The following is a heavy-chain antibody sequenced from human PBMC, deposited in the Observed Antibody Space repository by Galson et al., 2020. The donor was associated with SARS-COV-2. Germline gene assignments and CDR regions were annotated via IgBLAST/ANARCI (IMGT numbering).Heavy chain of an antibody. J-gene: IGHJ6*02. CDR2: IYPGDSDT. V-gene: IGHV5-51*01. D-gene: IGHD6-13*01. CDR1: GYSFTSYW. CDR3: ARQYSSSWPLYYYYGMDV. Sequence: HGESLKISCKGSGYSFTSYWIGWVRQMPGKGLEWMGIIYPGDSDTRYSPSFQGQVTISADKSISTAYLQWSSLKASDTAMYYCARQYSSSWPLYYYYGMDVWGQGTTVTVSS.